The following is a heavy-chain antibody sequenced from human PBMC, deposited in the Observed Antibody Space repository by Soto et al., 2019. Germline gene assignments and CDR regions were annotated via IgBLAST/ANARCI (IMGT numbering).Heavy chain of an antibody. CDR3: ARHCTNIGDDYIWGSPLYYFDY. CDR1: GGSISSSSYY. Sequence: PSETLSLTCTVSGGSISSSSYYWGWIRQPPGKGLEWIGSIYYSGSTYYNPSLKSRVTISVDTSKNQFSLKLSSVTAADTAVYYCARHCTNIGDDYIWGSPLYYFDYWGQGTLVTVSS. V-gene: IGHV4-39*01. J-gene: IGHJ4*02. CDR2: IYYSGST. D-gene: IGHD3-16*01.